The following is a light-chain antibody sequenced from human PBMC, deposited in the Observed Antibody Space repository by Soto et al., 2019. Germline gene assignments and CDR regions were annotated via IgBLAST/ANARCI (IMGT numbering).Light chain of an antibody. CDR1: QNIHTH. CDR2: GAS. CDR3: QHYYNWPRT. V-gene: IGKV3-15*01. J-gene: IGKJ5*01. Sequence: EVGLTQSPGTLSLSPGERATLSCRASQNIHTHLAWYQHKPGQAPRLLFYGASTRATGLPARFSGSGSGTEFTLTISSLQAEDSAVYYCQHYYNWPRTFGQGTRLEI.